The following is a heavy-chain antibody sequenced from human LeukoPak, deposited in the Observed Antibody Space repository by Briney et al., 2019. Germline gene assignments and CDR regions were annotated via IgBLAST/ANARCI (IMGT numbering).Heavy chain of an antibody. V-gene: IGHV3-23*01. D-gene: IGHD6-19*01. Sequence: GGSLRLSCAASGFTFSSYAMSWVRQAPGKGLEWVSAISGSGGSTYCADSVKGRFTISRDNSKNTLYLQMSSLRAEDTAVYYCAKARSSGWYGDAFDIWGQGTMVTVSS. CDR3: AKARSSGWYGDAFDI. CDR2: ISGSGGST. CDR1: GFTFSSYA. J-gene: IGHJ3*02.